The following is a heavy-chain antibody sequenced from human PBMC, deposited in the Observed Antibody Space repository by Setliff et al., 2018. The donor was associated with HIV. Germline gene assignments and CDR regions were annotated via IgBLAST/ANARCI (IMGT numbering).Heavy chain of an antibody. CDR2: IKSKTDGGTV. CDR1: GFIFGNAW. J-gene: IGHJ4*02. CDR3: AKGSRLFDY. V-gene: IGHV3-15*01. Sequence: PGGSLRLSCAASGFIFGNAWMSWVRQAPGKGLEWVGRIKSKTDGGTVDYAAPVKGRFTISRDDSKNILFLQMNSLRAEDTAVYYSAKGSRLFDYWGQGTLVTVSS.